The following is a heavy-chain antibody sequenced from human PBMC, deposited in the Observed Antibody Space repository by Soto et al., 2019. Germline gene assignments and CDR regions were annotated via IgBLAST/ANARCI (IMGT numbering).Heavy chain of an antibody. V-gene: IGHV4-31*03. Sequence: QVQLQESGPGLVKPSQTLSLTCTVSGGSISSGGYYWSWIRQHAGKGLEWIGYIYYSGSTYYNPSLKSRVTISVDTSKNQFSLKLSSVTAADTAVYYCARGEFGEGHFDYWGQGTLVTVSS. D-gene: IGHD3-10*01. CDR3: ARGEFGEGHFDY. J-gene: IGHJ4*02. CDR2: IYYSGST. CDR1: GGSISSGGYY.